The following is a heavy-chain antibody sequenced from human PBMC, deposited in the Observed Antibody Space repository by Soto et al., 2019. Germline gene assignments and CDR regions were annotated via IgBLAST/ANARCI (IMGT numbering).Heavy chain of an antibody. Sequence: ASVKVSCKASGYTFTSYYMHWVRQAPGQGLEWMGIINPSGGSTSYAQKFQGRVTMTRDTSTSTVYMELSSLRSEDTAVYYCARAGRYCSSTSCYDRDWFEPWGQGTLVTVSS. D-gene: IGHD2-2*01. J-gene: IGHJ5*02. CDR1: GYTFTSYY. CDR3: ARAGRYCSSTSCYDRDWFEP. CDR2: INPSGGST. V-gene: IGHV1-46*01.